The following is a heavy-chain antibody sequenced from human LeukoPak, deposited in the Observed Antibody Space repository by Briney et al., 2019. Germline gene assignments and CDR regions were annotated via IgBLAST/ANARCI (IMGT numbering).Heavy chain of an antibody. D-gene: IGHD7-27*01. Sequence: ASVKVSCKASGYTFTSYGISWVRQAPGQGLEWMGWISAYNGNTNSAQKLQGRVTMTTDTSTSTSDMELRILRAHDTRVHDWPRRLPSGDVFDMWGQRTMLPVSS. J-gene: IGHJ3*02. CDR1: GYTFTSYG. CDR3: PRRLPSGDVFDM. CDR2: ISAYNGNT. V-gene: IGHV1-18*04.